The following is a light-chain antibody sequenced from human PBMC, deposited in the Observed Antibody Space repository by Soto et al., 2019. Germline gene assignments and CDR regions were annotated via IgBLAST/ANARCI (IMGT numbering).Light chain of an antibody. V-gene: IGKV3-11*01. CDR3: QRRSNWPPWT. CDR2: DAS. J-gene: IGKJ1*01. Sequence: IVLTQSPATLSLSPGERATLSCRASQSVSSYLAWYQQKPGQAPRLLIYDASNRATGIPARFSGSGSGTDFTLTSSSLEPEDFAVYYCQRRSNWPPWTFGQGTKVEIK. CDR1: QSVSSY.